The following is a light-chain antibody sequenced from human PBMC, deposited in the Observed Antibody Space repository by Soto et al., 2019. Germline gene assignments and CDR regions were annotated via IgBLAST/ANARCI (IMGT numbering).Light chain of an antibody. Sequence: DIVMTQSPDSLAVSLGERATINCKSSQTVLYSSNNKNYLAWYQQKPEQPPKLLIHWASTRESGVPDRFSGSGSETDCTLTIISLQAEDVAVSFCQQYFIIPRTFGQGTKVEIK. CDR2: WAS. J-gene: IGKJ2*01. V-gene: IGKV4-1*01. CDR3: QQYFIIPRT. CDR1: QTVLYSSNNKNY.